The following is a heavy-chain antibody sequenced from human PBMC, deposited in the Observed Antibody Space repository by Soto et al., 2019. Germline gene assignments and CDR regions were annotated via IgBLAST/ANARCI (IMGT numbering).Heavy chain of an antibody. D-gene: IGHD3-3*01. CDR3: VRGPSDHKLRLVEWPYGDY. CDR2: IYSGHTT. J-gene: IGHJ4*02. V-gene: IGHV3-66*01. CDR1: GFIVSSNQ. Sequence: EVQLVESGGGLVQPGGSLRLFCAGSGFIVSSNQMSWVRQAPGKGLEWVSVIYSGHTTYYADSVEGRFTISRDDSKNTLYLQMNSLRVEDTAVYYCVRGPSDHKLRLVEWPYGDYWGQGALVTVSS.